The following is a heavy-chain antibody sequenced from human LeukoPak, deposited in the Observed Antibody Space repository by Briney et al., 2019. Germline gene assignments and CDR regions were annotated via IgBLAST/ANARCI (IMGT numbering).Heavy chain of an antibody. V-gene: IGHV3-30-3*01. J-gene: IGHJ4*02. D-gene: IGHD6-13*01. CDR2: ISYDGSNK. Sequence: GGSLRLSCAASGFTFSSYAMHWVRQAPGKGLEWVAVISYDGSNKYYADSVKGRFTISRDNSKNTLYLQMNSLRAEDTAVYYCAGDLKTRTGYSSNSATDWGQGTLVTVSS. CDR3: AGDLKTRTGYSSNSATD. CDR1: GFTFSSYA.